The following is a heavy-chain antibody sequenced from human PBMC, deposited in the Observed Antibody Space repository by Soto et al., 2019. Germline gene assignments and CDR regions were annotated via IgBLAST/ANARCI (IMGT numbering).Heavy chain of an antibody. J-gene: IGHJ5*02. V-gene: IGHV1-69*06. Sequence: QVQLEQSGAEVKKPGSSVKVSCKASEGTFSTHAISWVRQAPEEGLEWIGGIVPLFGTTNFAQKFQGRVSISADKATNTVSMELISLRFEDTAIYYCAGGVMVRGADAWFDTWGQGTLVIVSS. D-gene: IGHD3-10*01. CDR1: EGTFSTHA. CDR2: IVPLFGTT. CDR3: AGGVMVRGADAWFDT.